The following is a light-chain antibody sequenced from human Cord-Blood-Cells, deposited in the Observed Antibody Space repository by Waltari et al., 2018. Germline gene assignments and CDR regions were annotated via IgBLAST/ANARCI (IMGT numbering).Light chain of an antibody. CDR2: EVS. V-gene: IGLV2-8*01. CDR1: SSDVGGYNY. CDR3: SSYAGSNPMVV. Sequence: QSALTQPPSASGSPGQSVTISCTGTSSDVGGYNYVSWYQQHPGKAPKLVIYEVSKRPSGVPDRFSGSKSGNTASLTVSGLQAEDEADYYCSSYAGSNPMVVFGGGTKLTVL. J-gene: IGLJ2*01.